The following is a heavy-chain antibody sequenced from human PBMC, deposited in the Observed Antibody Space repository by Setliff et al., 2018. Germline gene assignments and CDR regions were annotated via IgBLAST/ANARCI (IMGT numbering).Heavy chain of an antibody. CDR3: ARGRDFWSGYLVY. V-gene: IGHV1-2*04. Sequence: ASVKVSCKASGYTFTGYYMYWVRQAPGQGLEWMGRINPSSGATNYAQKFQGWVTMTRDTSISTAYMELSRLRSDDTAVYYCARGRDFWSGYLVYWGQGTLVTVSS. CDR2: INPSSGAT. D-gene: IGHD3-3*01. CDR1: GYTFTGYY. J-gene: IGHJ4*02.